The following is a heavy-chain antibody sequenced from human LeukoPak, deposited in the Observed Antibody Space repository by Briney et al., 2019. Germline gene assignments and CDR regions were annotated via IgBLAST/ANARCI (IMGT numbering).Heavy chain of an antibody. D-gene: IGHD3-9*01. V-gene: IGHV3-30-3*01. CDR3: ARDPNAYYDILTGYPGGYFDY. CDR1: GFTFNNYA. CDR2: KSYDGSNK. J-gene: IGHJ4*02. Sequence: PGGSLRLSCAASGFTFNNYAMHWVRQAPGKGLGWVAVKSYDGSNKYYADSVKGRFTISRDNSKNTLYLQINSLRAEDTAVYYCARDPNAYYDILTGYPGGYFDYWGQGTLVTVSS.